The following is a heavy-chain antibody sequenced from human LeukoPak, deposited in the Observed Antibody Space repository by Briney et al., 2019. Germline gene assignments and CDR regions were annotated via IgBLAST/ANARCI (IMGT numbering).Heavy chain of an antibody. CDR3: ARGGIVVVISHFDY. Sequence: SETLSLTCADYGESFSGYFWSWIRQPPGKGLEWIGEINHSGYTNYNPSLKSRVTISVDTSKNQFSLKLSSVTAADTAVYYCARGGIVVVISHFDYWGQGTLVTVSS. CDR1: GESFSGYF. CDR2: INHSGYT. V-gene: IGHV4-34*01. D-gene: IGHD3-22*01. J-gene: IGHJ4*02.